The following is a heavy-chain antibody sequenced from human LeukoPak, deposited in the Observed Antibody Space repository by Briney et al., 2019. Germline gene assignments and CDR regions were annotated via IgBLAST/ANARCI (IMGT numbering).Heavy chain of an antibody. CDR2: ISYDGSKK. J-gene: IGHJ4*02. V-gene: IGHV3-30*03. CDR1: GFTFSSYC. Sequence: GGSLRLSCAASGFTFSSYCMHWVRQAPGKGLEWVAVISYDGSKKYYADSVKGRFTISRDNAKNTLYLQMNSLRAEDTAVYYCAHKGRYGSGRYSDYWGQGTLVTVSS. CDR3: AHKGRYGSGRYSDY. D-gene: IGHD3-10*01.